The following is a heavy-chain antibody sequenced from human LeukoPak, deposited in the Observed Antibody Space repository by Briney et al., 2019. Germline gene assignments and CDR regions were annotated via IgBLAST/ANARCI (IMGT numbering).Heavy chain of an antibody. CDR3: ARVVDTSMIDDAFDI. CDR2: IYYSGTT. CDR1: GGSITTYY. J-gene: IGHJ3*02. Sequence: KPSQTLSLTCTVSGGSITTYYWSWIRQSPGKGLEWIGYIYYSGTTKYNPSLNSRVTISLDTSKNQFSLKLSSVTAADTAVYYCARVVDTSMIDDAFDIWGQGTMVTVSS. V-gene: IGHV4-59*01. D-gene: IGHD5-18*01.